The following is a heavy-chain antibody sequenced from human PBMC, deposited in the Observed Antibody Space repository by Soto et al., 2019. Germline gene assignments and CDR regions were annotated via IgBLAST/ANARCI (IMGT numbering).Heavy chain of an antibody. Sequence: QVQLVQSGPEVKKPGASVKVSCKASGYTFTGFGISWVRQAPGLGLEWMGWISAHNGNTNFAQKFQGRLTLTTQKSTSTAYMELRSLISDDTAVYYCAMTLYLPQFDIWGQGTRVSVSS. D-gene: IGHD3-16*02. CDR2: ISAHNGNT. J-gene: IGHJ3*02. V-gene: IGHV1-18*01. CDR1: GYTFTGFG. CDR3: AMTLYLPQFDI.